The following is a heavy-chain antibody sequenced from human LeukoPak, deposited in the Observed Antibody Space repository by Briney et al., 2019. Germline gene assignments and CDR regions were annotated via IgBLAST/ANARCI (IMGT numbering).Heavy chain of an antibody. CDR2: ISYDGSNK. D-gene: IGHD4-17*01. J-gene: IGHJ6*02. CDR3: AKDYGDYYYYGMDV. Sequence: GGSLRLSCAASGFTFSSYGMHWVRQAPGKGLEWVAVISYDGSNKYYVDSVKGRFTISRDNSKNTLYLQMNSLRAEDTAVYYCAKDYGDYYYYGMDVWGQGTTVTVSS. V-gene: IGHV3-30*18. CDR1: GFTFSSYG.